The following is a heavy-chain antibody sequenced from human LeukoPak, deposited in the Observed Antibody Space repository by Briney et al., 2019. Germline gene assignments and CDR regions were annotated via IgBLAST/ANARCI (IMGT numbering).Heavy chain of an antibody. CDR2: IYYSGST. J-gene: IGHJ4*02. D-gene: IGHD1-26*01. CDR1: GGSISSGDYY. V-gene: IGHV4-30-4*08. Sequence: SETLSLTCTVSGGSISSGDYYWSWIRQPPGKGLEWIGYIYYSGSTYYNPSLKSRVTISVDTSKNQFSLKLSSVTAADTAVYYCARTSGSYLYYFDYWGQGTLVTGSS. CDR3: ARTSGSYLYYFDY.